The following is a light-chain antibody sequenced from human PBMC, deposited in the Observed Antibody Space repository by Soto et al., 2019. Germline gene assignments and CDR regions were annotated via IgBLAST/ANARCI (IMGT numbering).Light chain of an antibody. CDR3: RQYGSSPWT. Sequence: EIVLPQSPGTLFLSPGERATLSCRASQSRCFLASYQQKPGRAPRLLICGASSRATGIPDMFSGSGSGTDFTLTISRLDPEDYEVCHCRQYGSSPWTFGQGTKVDIK. V-gene: IGKV3-20*01. J-gene: IGKJ1*01. CDR1: QSRCF. CDR2: GAS.